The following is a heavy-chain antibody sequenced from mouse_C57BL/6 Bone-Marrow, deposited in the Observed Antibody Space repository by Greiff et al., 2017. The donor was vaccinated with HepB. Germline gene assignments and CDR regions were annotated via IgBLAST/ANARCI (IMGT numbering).Heavy chain of an antibody. V-gene: IGHV14-4*01. J-gene: IGHJ3*01. Sequence: VQLQQSGAELVRPGASVKLSCTASGFNIKDDYMHWVQQRPEQGLEWIGWIDPENGDTEYASKFQGKATITADTSSNTAYLQLSSLTSEDTAVYYCTTLQLTPEFAYWGQGTLVTVSA. CDR3: TTLQLTPEFAY. D-gene: IGHD3-2*02. CDR1: GFNIKDDY. CDR2: IDPENGDT.